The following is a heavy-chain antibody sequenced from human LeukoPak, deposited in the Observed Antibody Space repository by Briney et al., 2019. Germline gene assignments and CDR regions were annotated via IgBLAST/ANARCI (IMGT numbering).Heavy chain of an antibody. CDR3: VREQYGDDDAFDI. V-gene: IGHV3-33*08. CDR2: IWYDGSNK. J-gene: IGHJ3*02. D-gene: IGHD4-17*01. Sequence: TLSLTCGVSGGSISNTNWWTWVRQPPGKGLEWVGVIWYDGSNKYYADSVKGRFTISGDNSKNTLSLQMNSLRAEDTAVYYCVREQYGDDDAFDIWGQGTMVTVSS. CDR1: GGSISNTN.